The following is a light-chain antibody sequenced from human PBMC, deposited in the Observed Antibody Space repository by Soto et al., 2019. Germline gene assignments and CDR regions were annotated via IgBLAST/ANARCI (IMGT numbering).Light chain of an antibody. CDR3: AAWDDSLNGRHV. CDR1: SSNIGGNT. V-gene: IGLV1-44*01. Sequence: QSVLTQPPSASGTPGQRVTISCSGSSSNIGGNTVNWFQQLPGTAPKRLIYSDNQRPSGVPGRFSGSKSGTSASLAISGLQSEDEADYYCAAWDDSLNGRHVFGTGTKVTVL. J-gene: IGLJ1*01. CDR2: SDN.